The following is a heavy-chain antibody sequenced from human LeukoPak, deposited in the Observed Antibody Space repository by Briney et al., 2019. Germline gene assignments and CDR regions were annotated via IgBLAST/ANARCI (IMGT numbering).Heavy chain of an antibody. CDR3: AKDGCSSTSCYAAFGYYFDY. Sequence: GGTLRLSCAASGLTFSSYAMSWVRQAPGKGLEWVSAISGSGGSTYYADSVKGRFTISRDNSKNTLYLQMNSLRAEETAVYYCAKDGCSSTSCYAAFGYYFDYWGQGTLVTVSS. J-gene: IGHJ4*02. CDR2: ISGSGGST. D-gene: IGHD2-2*01. V-gene: IGHV3-23*01. CDR1: GLTFSSYA.